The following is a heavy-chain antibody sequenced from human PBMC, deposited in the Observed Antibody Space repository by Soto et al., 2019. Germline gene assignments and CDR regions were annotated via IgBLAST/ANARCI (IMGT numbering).Heavy chain of an antibody. CDR2: IYYTGTT. CDR1: GGSISRCVDGSY. Sequence: QVQLQESGPGLVKPSQTLSLICIVSGGSISRCVDGSYWTWIRQHPGKGLEWIGYIYYTGTTYYTPSLKSRPTISVDTSENHFSLELTSVTAADTAIYFCASGHDAYKVRYWGQGTLVTVSS. CDR3: ASGHDAYKVRY. J-gene: IGHJ4*02. D-gene: IGHD1-1*01. V-gene: IGHV4-31*03.